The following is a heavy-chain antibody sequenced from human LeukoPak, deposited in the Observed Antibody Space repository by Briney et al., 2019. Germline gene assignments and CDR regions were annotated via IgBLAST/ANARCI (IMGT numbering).Heavy chain of an antibody. CDR1: GGSISSYY. D-gene: IGHD5-18*01. Sequence: PSETLSLTCTVSGGSISSYYWSWIRQPPGKGLEWIGYISYSGSTNYNPSGSTNYSPSLKSRVTISLDTSKNQFSLKLSSVTAAGTAVYYCAGERGYRYGVDYWGQGSLVTVSS. J-gene: IGHJ4*02. V-gene: IGHV4-59*01. CDR2: ISYSGST. CDR3: AGERGYRYGVDY.